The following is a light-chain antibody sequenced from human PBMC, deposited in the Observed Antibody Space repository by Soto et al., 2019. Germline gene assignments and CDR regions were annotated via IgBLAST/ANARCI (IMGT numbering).Light chain of an antibody. CDR3: ASYTSASIRV. J-gene: IGLJ2*01. Sequence: QSALTQPASVSASPGQSITISCTGTSSDIGAYNSVSWYQQHPGKAPQLMIYDVSYRPSGISSRFSGSKSGNTASLAISGLQADDDAYYYCASYTSASIRVFGGGTKLTVL. CDR2: DVS. V-gene: IGLV2-14*03. CDR1: SSDIGAYNS.